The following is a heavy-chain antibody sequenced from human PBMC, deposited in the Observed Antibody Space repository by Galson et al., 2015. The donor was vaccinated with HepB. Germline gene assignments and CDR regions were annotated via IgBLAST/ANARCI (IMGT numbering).Heavy chain of an antibody. V-gene: IGHV3-53*01. J-gene: IGHJ2*01. CDR2: IYSGGRT. CDR1: GFTVSSNY. Sequence: SLRLSCAASGFTVSSNYMSWVRQAPGKGLEWVSVIYSGGRTYYADSVKGRFTISRDNSKNTLYLQMNSLRAEDTAVYYCARVGGGDCSSTSCYLGWYFDLWGRGTLVTVSS. CDR3: ARVGGGDCSSTSCYLGWYFDL. D-gene: IGHD2-2*01.